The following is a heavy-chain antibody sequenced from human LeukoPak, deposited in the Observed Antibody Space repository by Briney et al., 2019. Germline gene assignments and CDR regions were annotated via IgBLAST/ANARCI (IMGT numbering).Heavy chain of an antibody. CDR2: IDPKSGGT. V-gene: IGHV1-2*02. CDR3: ARGNDWFDP. J-gene: IGHJ5*02. CDR1: GYTFTAYY. D-gene: IGHD4-11*01. Sequence: ASVKVSCKASGYTFTAYYMHWVRQAPGQGLEWMGWIDPKSGGTNYAQKFQGRVTMTRDTSITTAYMELTSLQFDDTAVYYCARGNDWFDPWGQGTLVTVSS.